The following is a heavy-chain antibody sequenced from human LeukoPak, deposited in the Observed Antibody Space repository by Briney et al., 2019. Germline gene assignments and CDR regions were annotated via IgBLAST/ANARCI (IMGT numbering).Heavy chain of an antibody. CDR2: INQGGSVQ. CDR1: GFTFDDYG. Sequence: GGSLRLSCAASGFTFDDYGMSWVRQAPGKGLEWVANINQGGSVQYYMDSVKGRFTISRDEAKNSLYVQMNSLRDEDTAVYYCAGVEYSGWNLEYWGQGTLVTVSS. D-gene: IGHD5-12*01. V-gene: IGHV3-7*01. CDR3: AGVEYSGWNLEY. J-gene: IGHJ4*02.